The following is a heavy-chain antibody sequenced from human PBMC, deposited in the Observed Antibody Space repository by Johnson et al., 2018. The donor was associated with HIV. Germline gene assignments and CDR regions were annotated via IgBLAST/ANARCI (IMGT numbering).Heavy chain of an antibody. CDR3: ARVLIVVVVAAEIDAFDI. D-gene: IGHD2-15*01. CDR2: INWNGGST. V-gene: IGHV3-20*04. Sequence: VQLVESGGGVVQPGGSLRLSCAASGFTFSSYGMSWVRQAPGKGLEWVSGINWNGGSTGYADSVKGRFTISRDNAKNSLYLQMISLRAEDTALYYCARVLIVVVVAAEIDAFDIWGQGTMVTVSS. J-gene: IGHJ3*02. CDR1: GFTFSSYG.